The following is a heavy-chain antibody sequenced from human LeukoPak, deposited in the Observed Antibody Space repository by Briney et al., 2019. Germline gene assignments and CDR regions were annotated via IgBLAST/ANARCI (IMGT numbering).Heavy chain of an antibody. CDR2: IRYDGSNK. CDR3: AKGPRAYSSSPTYYFDY. Sequence: PGGSLRLSCAASGFTFSSYGMHWVRQAPGKGLEWVAFIRYDGSNKYYADSAKGRFTISRDNSKNTLYLQMNSLRAEDTAVYYCAKGPRAYSSSPTYYFDYWGQGTLVTVSS. J-gene: IGHJ4*02. V-gene: IGHV3-30*02. CDR1: GFTFSSYG. D-gene: IGHD6-6*01.